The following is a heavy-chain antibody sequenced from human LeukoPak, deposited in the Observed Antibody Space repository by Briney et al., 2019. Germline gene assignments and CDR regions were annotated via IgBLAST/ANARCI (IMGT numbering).Heavy chain of an antibody. V-gene: IGHV4-59*01. J-gene: IGHJ4*02. CDR1: GGSISSYY. Sequence: PSETLSLTCTVSGGSISSYYWSWIRQPLGKGLEWIGQIYYSGTTYYNPSLKSRVTISIDTSKNQFSLRLSPVTAADTAVYFCARGGAWAYYFDYWGQGTLVTVSS. CDR2: IYYSGTT. D-gene: IGHD3-16*01. CDR3: ARGGAWAYYFDY.